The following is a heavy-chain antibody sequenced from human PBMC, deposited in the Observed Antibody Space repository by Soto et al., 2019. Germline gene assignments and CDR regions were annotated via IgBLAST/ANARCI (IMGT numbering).Heavy chain of an antibody. Sequence: QVQLQQWGAGLLKPSETLSLTCAVYGGSFSGYYWSWIRQPPGKGLEWIGEINHSGSTNYNPSLKSRVTISVDTSKNQFSLKLSSVTAADTAVYYCARQTYYDFWSGYYGASYFDYWGQGTLVTVSS. CDR2: INHSGST. CDR3: ARQTYYDFWSGYYGASYFDY. D-gene: IGHD3-3*01. J-gene: IGHJ4*02. V-gene: IGHV4-34*01. CDR1: GGSFSGYY.